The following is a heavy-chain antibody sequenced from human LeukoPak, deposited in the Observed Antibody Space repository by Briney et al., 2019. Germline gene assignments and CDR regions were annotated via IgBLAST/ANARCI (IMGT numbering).Heavy chain of an antibody. Sequence: SETLSLTCAVYGGSFSGYYWSWIRQPPGKGVEWIGEINHSGSTYYHPSLKSRVTLSVDTSKKQFSLKLSSVTTADTAVYYCARQYSSNWYDDRGWFDPWGQETLVTVSS. V-gene: IGHV4-34*01. CDR1: GGSFSGYY. D-gene: IGHD6-13*01. CDR2: INHSGST. J-gene: IGHJ5*02. CDR3: ARQYSSNWYDDRGWFDP.